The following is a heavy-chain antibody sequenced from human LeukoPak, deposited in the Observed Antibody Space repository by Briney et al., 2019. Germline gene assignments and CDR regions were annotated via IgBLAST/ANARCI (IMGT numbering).Heavy chain of an antibody. D-gene: IGHD5-18*01. CDR3: AKDGYSYGLYYFDY. V-gene: IGHV3-9*01. CDR2: ISWNSGSI. Sequence: GGSLGLSCAASGFTFDDYAMHWVRQAPGKGLEWVSGISWNSGSIGYADSVKGRFTISRDNAKNSLYLQMNSLRAEDTALYYCAKDGYSYGLYYFDYWGQGTLVTVSS. J-gene: IGHJ4*02. CDR1: GFTFDDYA.